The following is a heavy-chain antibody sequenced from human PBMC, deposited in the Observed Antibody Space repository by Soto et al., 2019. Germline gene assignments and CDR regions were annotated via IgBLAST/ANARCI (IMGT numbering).Heavy chain of an antibody. CDR1: GYSFTSYW. J-gene: IGHJ4*02. CDR3: ARLRSDNYDFWSGYQYYFDY. D-gene: IGHD3-3*01. CDR2: IDPSDSYT. Sequence: PGESLKISCKGSGYSFTSYWISWVRQMPGKGLEWMGRIDPSDSYTNYSPSFQGHVTISADKSISTAYLQWSSLKASDTAMYYCARLRSDNYDFWSGYQYYFDYWGQGTLVTVSS. V-gene: IGHV5-10-1*01.